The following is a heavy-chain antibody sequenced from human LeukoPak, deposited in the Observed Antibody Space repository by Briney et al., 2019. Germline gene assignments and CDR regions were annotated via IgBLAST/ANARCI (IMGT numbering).Heavy chain of an antibody. D-gene: IGHD4-23*01. J-gene: IGHJ4*02. CDR2: INHSGST. V-gene: IGHV4-34*01. Sequence: SETLSLTCAVYGGSFSGYYWSWIRQPPGKGLEWIGEINHSGSTNYNPSLKSRVTISVDTSKNQFSLKLSSVTAADTAVYYCARHSLGGNSSGLPKGGFDYWGQGTLVTVSS. CDR3: ARHSLGGNSSGLPKGGFDY. CDR1: GGSFSGYY.